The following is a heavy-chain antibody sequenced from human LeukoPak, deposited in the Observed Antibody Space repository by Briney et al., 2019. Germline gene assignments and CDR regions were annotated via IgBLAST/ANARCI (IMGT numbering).Heavy chain of an antibody. V-gene: IGHV3-53*01. D-gene: IGHD3-3*01. CDR2: IYSGGNT. Sequence: PGGSLRLSCAASGFTVSSNYMNWVRQAPGKGLEWVSVIYSGGNTYYADSVKGRFTISRDNSKNTLYLQMNSLRAEDTAVYYCASGGLIFGVVIPPMYWGQGTLVTVSS. J-gene: IGHJ4*02. CDR1: GFTVSSNY. CDR3: ASGGLIFGVVIPPMY.